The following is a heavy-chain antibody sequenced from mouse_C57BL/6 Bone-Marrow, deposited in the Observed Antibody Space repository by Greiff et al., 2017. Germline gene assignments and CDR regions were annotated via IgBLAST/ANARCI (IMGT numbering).Heavy chain of an antibody. Sequence: QVQLKESGAELVRPGTSVKMSCKASGYTITNYWRGWAKQRPGHGLEWIGDIYSGGGYTNYNEKFKGKASLTADKSSSTAYMQFSSLTSEDSAIYYCARSGYYGSSYGYFDVWGTGTTVTVSS. CDR1: GYTITNYW. V-gene: IGHV1-63*01. D-gene: IGHD1-1*01. J-gene: IGHJ1*03. CDR3: ARSGYYGSSYGYFDV. CDR2: IYSGGGYT.